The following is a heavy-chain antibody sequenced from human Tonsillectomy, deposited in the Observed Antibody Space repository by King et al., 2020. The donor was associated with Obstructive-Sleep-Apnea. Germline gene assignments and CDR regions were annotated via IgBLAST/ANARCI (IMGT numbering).Heavy chain of an antibody. CDR2: AVVGSGNT. D-gene: IGHD1-1*01. CDR1: GFTFSSST. V-gene: IGHV1-58*02. J-gene: IGHJ3*02. CDR3: AAEITGTEAFDI. Sequence: QLVQSGPEVMEPGTSVKVPCRASGFTFSSSTMHWVRQARGQRLEWIGGAVVGSGNTNYAQKFQERVTITRDMSTRTTYMELSSLRSEDTAVFYCAAEITGTEAFDIWGQGTVVTVSS.